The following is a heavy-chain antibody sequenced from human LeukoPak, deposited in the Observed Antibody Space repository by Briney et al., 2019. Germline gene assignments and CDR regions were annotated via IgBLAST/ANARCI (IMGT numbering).Heavy chain of an antibody. CDR1: GFTFSDYY. CDR3: ARDLKTYSSGWYFRAGAFDI. CDR2: ISSSGSTI. J-gene: IGHJ3*02. D-gene: IGHD6-19*01. Sequence: GGSLRLSCAASGFTFSDYYMSWIRQAPGKGLEWVSYISSSGSTIYYADSVKGRFTISRDNAKNSLYLQMNSLRAEDTAVYYCARDLKTYSSGWYFRAGAFDIWAKGQWSPSLQ. V-gene: IGHV3-11*01.